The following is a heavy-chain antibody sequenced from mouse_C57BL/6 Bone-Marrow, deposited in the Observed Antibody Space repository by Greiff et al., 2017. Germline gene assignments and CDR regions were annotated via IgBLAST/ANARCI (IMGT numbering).Heavy chain of an antibody. J-gene: IGHJ2*01. CDR3: ATLLLLRYDY. Sequence: QVQLQQPGAELVKPGASVKLSCKASGYTFTSYWMNWVKQRPGQGLEWIGMIHPNSGSTNYNEKFKSKATLTVDKSSSTAYMQLSSLTSEDSAVYYCATLLLLRYDYWGQGTTLTVSS. CDR1: GYTFTSYW. D-gene: IGHD1-1*01. V-gene: IGHV1-64*01. CDR2: IHPNSGST.